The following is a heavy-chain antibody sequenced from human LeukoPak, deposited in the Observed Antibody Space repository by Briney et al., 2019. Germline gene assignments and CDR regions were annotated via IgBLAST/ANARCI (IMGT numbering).Heavy chain of an antibody. D-gene: IGHD6-13*01. CDR2: ISYDGSNK. Sequence: GGSLRLSCAASGFTFSSYWMSWVRQAPGKGLEWVAVISYDGSNKYYADSVKGRFTISRDNSKNTLYLQMNSLRAEDTAVYYCAGSSSWYLPADYWGQGTLVTVSS. CDR1: GFTFSSYW. V-gene: IGHV3-30*03. CDR3: AGSSSWYLPADY. J-gene: IGHJ4*02.